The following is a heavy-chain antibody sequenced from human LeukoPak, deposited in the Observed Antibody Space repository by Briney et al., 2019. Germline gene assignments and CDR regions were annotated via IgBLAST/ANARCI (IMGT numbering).Heavy chain of an antibody. CDR3: ALPLRDGDFYFDF. D-gene: IGHD4-17*01. CDR2: INSDGSST. V-gene: IGHV3-74*01. CDR1: GFTFSSYW. Sequence: PGGSLRLSCAASGFTFSSYWMHWVRQAPGKGLVWVSRINSDGSSTSYADSVKGRFTISRDNAKNTLYLQVNSLRAEDTAVYYCALPLRDGDFYFDFWGRGTLVTVSS. J-gene: IGHJ4*02.